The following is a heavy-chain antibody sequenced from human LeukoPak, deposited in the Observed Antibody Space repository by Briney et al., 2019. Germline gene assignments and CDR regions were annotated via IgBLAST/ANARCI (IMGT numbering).Heavy chain of an antibody. Sequence: PGGSLRLSCAASGFTFSSYAMSWVRQAPGKGLEWVSAISGSGGSTYYADSVKGRFTISRDNSKNTLYLQMNSLRAEDTAVYYCGTTPGYSSSWILVTPPAWFDPWGQGTLVTVSS. D-gene: IGHD6-13*01. V-gene: IGHV3-23*01. J-gene: IGHJ5*02. CDR2: ISGSGGST. CDR3: GTTPGYSSSWILVTPPAWFDP. CDR1: GFTFSSYA.